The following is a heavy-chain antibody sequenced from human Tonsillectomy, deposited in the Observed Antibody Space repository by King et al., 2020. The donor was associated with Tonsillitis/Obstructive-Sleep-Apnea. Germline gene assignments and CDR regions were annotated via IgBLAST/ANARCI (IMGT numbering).Heavy chain of an antibody. CDR1: GFTFVAYS. V-gene: IGHV3-21*01. CDR2: MEPSSTYI. Sequence: VQLVESGGGLVKPGGSLRLSCAASGFTFVAYSMNWVRQAPGKGLEWVSSMEPSSTYIYYADSVKGRFTISRDNAENSLYLQMNSLRAEDTAVYYCARGGKAAVGKDYWGQGTLVSVSS. J-gene: IGHJ4*02. D-gene: IGHD6-13*01. CDR3: ARGGKAAVGKDY.